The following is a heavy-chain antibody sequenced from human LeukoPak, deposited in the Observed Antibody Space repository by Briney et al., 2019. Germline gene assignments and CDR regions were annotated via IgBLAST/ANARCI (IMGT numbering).Heavy chain of an antibody. D-gene: IGHD6-13*01. V-gene: IGHV4-61*01. CDR1: GGSISSGSYY. CDR3: ASCRAVAGTYYFDY. CDR2: TYYSGST. J-gene: IGHJ4*02. Sequence: SETLSLTCTVSGGSISSGSYYWSWIRQPPGKGLEWIGYTYYSGSTDYNSSLKSRVTISLDTSRNQFSLKLSSVTAADTAVYYCASCRAVAGTYYFDYWGQGTLVTVSS.